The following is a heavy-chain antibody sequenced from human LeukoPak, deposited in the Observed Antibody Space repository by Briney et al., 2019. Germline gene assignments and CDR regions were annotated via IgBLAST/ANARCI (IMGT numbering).Heavy chain of an antibody. V-gene: IGHV3-23*01. CDR1: GFIYSNFA. J-gene: IGHJ6*03. CDR3: AKDLSYGDTSYFYYYMDV. Sequence: PGGSLRLSCAASGFIYSNFAMNWVRQAPGKGLGWVSVISGSGGSSFYADSVKGRFIISRDNSKNTLYLQMNSLRVEDTAQYYCAKDLSYGDTSYFYYYMDVWGKGTTVTVSS. CDR2: ISGSGGSS. D-gene: IGHD4-17*01.